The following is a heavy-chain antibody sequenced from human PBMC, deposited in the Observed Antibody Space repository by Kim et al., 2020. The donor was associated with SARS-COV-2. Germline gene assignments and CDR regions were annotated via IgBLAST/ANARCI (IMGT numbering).Heavy chain of an antibody. CDR3: AREFGVINNFDF. J-gene: IGHJ4*02. CDR1: GYTFTVHT. D-gene: IGHD2-21*01. CDR2: MHTNSGNP. Sequence: ASVKVSCKASGYTFTVHTIHWLRQAPGQGLEWLGRMHTNSGNPTYVQGFTGRLVLSLDTSVSTAYLRLSSLTTEDTAVYYCAREFGVINNFDFWGQGTLVTVSS. V-gene: IGHV7-4-1*02.